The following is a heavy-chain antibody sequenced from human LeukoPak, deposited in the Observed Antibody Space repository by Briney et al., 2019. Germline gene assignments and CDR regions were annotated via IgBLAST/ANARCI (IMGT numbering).Heavy chain of an antibody. D-gene: IGHD4-23*01. CDR2: INSDGSST. CDR3: ARARFGGNSGYYMDV. CDR1: GFTFSNYW. J-gene: IGHJ6*03. Sequence: GGSLRLSCAASGFTFSNYWMHWVRQAPGKGLVWVSRINSDGSSTSYADSVKGRFTISRNNAKNTLYLQMNSLRAEDTAVYYWARARFGGNSGYYMDVWGKGTTVTVSS. V-gene: IGHV3-74*01.